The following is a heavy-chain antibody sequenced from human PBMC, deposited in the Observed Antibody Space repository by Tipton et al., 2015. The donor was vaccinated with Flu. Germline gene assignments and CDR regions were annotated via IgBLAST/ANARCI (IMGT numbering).Heavy chain of an antibody. V-gene: IGHV3-7*01. D-gene: IGHD6-6*01. CDR3: ARAVGSSSSY. J-gene: IGHJ4*02. Sequence: SLRLSCVASGFPFSSSWMHWVRQAPGKGLEWVANIKQDGNEKYYVDSVKGRFTISRDNAKNSLYLQMNSLRAEDTAVYYCARAVGSSSSYWGQGTLVTVSS. CDR2: IKQDGNEK. CDR1: GFPFSSSW.